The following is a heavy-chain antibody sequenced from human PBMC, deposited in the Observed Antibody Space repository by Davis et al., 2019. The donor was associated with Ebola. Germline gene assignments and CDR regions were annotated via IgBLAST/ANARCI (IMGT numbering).Heavy chain of an antibody. CDR2: INPSGGST. J-gene: IGHJ6*02. CDR1: GYTFTSYD. V-gene: IGHV1-46*01. Sequence: ASVKVSCKASGYTFTSYDISWVRQAPGQGLEWMGIINPSGGSTSYAQKFQGRVTMTRDTSTSTVYMELSSLRSEDTAVYYCARDQGGGDSRHYGMDVWGQGTTVTVSS. CDR3: ARDQGGGDSRHYGMDV. D-gene: IGHD2-21*02.